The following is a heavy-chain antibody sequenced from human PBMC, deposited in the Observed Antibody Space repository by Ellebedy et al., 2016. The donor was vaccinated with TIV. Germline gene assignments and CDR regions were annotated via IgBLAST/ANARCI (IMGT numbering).Heavy chain of an antibody. V-gene: IGHV1-8*01. D-gene: IGHD2/OR15-2a*01. CDR1: GYSFSTYD. J-gene: IGHJ4*02. CDR2: MNPKSGNT. CDR3: ARGRGFLQGLEY. Sequence: AASVKVSCKATGYSFSTYDIHWVRQATGQGLEGMGWMNPKSGNTGYAQKFQGRVSMTRNSSIKTAYMDLSSLRFEDTAVYYCARGRGFLQGLEYWGQGSLVTVPP.